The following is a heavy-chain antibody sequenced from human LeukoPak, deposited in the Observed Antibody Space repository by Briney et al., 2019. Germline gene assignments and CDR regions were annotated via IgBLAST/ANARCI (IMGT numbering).Heavy chain of an antibody. V-gene: IGHV3-11*05. CDR2: SSGSGSYT. CDR3: ARGKRAGVGLHHFDY. Sequence: GGSLRLSCAASGFTFSDYYLSWIRQAPGSGLEWVSYSSGSGSYTDYADSVKGRFTISRDNAKNSLYLQMNSLRAEDTAVYYCARGKRAGVGLHHFDYWGQGTLVTVSS. J-gene: IGHJ4*02. CDR1: GFTFSDYY. D-gene: IGHD6-13*01.